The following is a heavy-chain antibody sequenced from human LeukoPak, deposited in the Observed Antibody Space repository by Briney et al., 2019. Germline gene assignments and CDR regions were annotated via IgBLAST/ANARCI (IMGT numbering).Heavy chain of an antibody. J-gene: IGHJ4*02. CDR2: ISSYNGNT. CDR3: ARTNANGPFPY. CDR1: GYTFTSYG. V-gene: IGHV1-18*01. Sequence: RASVKVSCKASGYTFTSYGISWVRQAPGQGLEWMGWISSYNGNTNYAQKLQGRVTMTTDTSTSTAYMELRSLRSDDTAVYYCARTNANGPFPYWGQGTLVTVSS. D-gene: IGHD2-8*01.